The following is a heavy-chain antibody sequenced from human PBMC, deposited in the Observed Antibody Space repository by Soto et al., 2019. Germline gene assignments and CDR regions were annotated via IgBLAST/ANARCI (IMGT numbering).Heavy chain of an antibody. CDR2: IYYSGST. V-gene: IGHV4-39*02. Sequence: SETLSLTCTVSGGSISSSSYYWGWIRQPPGKGLEWIGSIYYSGSTYYNPSLKSRVTISVDTSKNQFSLKLSSVTAADTAVYYCARDYPSTYYYYGMDVWGQGTTVTVSS. CDR1: GGSISSSSYY. J-gene: IGHJ6*02. D-gene: IGHD3-16*01. CDR3: ARDYPSTYYYYGMDV.